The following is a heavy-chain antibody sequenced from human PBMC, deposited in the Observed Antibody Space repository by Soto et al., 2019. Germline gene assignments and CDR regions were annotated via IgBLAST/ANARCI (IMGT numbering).Heavy chain of an antibody. CDR2: IKEDGSVR. Sequence: EVQVVESGGGLVQPGGSLRLSCAASDFTISPYWMTWVRQTPGQGLEFVANIKEDGSVRNYVDSVKGRFTISRDNAKNSLYLQMNSPRAEDTAVYYCGTDQWGGAFDLWGQGTTVTVSS. CDR1: DFTISPYW. CDR3: GTDQWGGAFDL. V-gene: IGHV3-7*01. D-gene: IGHD3-10*01. J-gene: IGHJ3*01.